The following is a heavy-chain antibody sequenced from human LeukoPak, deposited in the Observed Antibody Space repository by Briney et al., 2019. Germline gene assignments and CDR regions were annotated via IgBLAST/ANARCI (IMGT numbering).Heavy chain of an antibody. Sequence: SSETLSLTCTASGGSISSYYWSWIRQPPGKGLEWIGYIYYSGSTNYNPSLKSRVTISIDTSKNQFSLKLSSVTAADTAVYHCARGLWFGDENPPYFDYWGQGTLVTVSS. CDR2: IYYSGST. CDR1: GGSISSYY. V-gene: IGHV4-59*08. CDR3: ARGLWFGDENPPYFDY. D-gene: IGHD3-10*01. J-gene: IGHJ4*02.